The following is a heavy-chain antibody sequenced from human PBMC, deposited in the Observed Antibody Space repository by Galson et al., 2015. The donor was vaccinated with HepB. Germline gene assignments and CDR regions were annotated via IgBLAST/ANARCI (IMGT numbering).Heavy chain of an antibody. CDR1: GYTFTSYA. J-gene: IGHJ5*02. V-gene: IGHV7-4-1*02. D-gene: IGHD2-2*01. Sequence: SVKVSCKASGYTFTSYAMNWVRQAPGQGLEWMGWINTNTGNPTYAQGFTGRFVFSLDTSVSTAYLQISSLKAEDTAVYYCARVSRDIVVVPAAKAPSWFDPWGQGTLVTVSS. CDR2: INTNTGNP. CDR3: ARVSRDIVVVPAAKAPSWFDP.